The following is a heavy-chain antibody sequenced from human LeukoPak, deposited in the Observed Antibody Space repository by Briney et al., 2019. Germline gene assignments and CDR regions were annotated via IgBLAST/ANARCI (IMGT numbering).Heavy chain of an antibody. CDR1: GFIFSSYG. Sequence: QAGGSLRLSCAASGFIFSSYGMHWVRQAPGKGLEWVAVIWYDGSNKYYADSVKGRFTISRDNSKNTLYLQMNSLRAEDTAVYYCARDVLAGYYGSGSYPGGDYWGQGTLVTVSS. D-gene: IGHD3-10*01. CDR3: ARDVLAGYYGSGSYPGGDY. CDR2: IWYDGSNK. J-gene: IGHJ4*02. V-gene: IGHV3-33*08.